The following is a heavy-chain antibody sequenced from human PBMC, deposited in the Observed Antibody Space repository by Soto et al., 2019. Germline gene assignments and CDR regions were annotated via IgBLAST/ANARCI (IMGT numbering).Heavy chain of an antibody. Sequence: TLSLTCTVSGGSISSGDYYWGWIRQPPGKGLEWIGYIYYSGSTYYNPSLKSRVTISVDTSKNQFSLKLNSVTAADTAVYYCASESHYLMTTVTTNWFDPWGQGTLVTVSS. CDR1: GGSISSGDYY. D-gene: IGHD4-17*01. CDR2: IYYSGST. J-gene: IGHJ5*02. V-gene: IGHV4-30-4*01. CDR3: ASESHYLMTTVTTNWFDP.